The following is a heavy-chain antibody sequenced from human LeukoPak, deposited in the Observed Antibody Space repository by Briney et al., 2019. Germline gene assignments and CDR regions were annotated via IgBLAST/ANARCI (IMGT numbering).Heavy chain of an antibody. J-gene: IGHJ4*02. CDR3: VKALYYDSSGYVMDTDY. CDR2: ISSNGGST. Sequence: GGSLRLPCSASGFTFSSYAMHWVRQAPGKGLEYVSAISSNGGSTYYADSVKGRFTISRDNSKNTLYLQMSSLRAEDTAVYYCVKALYYDSSGYVMDTDYWGQGTLVTVSS. CDR1: GFTFSSYA. V-gene: IGHV3-64D*06. D-gene: IGHD3-22*01.